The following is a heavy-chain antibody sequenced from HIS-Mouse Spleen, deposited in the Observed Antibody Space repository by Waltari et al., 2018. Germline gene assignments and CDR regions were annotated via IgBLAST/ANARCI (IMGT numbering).Heavy chain of an antibody. D-gene: IGHD2-2*01. CDR2: INHSGST. J-gene: IGHJ4*02. CDR3: ARSKGYCSSTSCYYFDY. Sequence: QVPLQQWGAGLLKPSETLSLTCAVYGGSFRCYYWSWIRQPPGKGLEWMGEINHSGSTNYNPSLKSRVTISVDTSKNQFSLKLSSVTAADTAVYYCARSKGYCSSTSCYYFDYWGQGTLVTVSS. V-gene: IGHV4-34*01. CDR1: GGSFRCYY.